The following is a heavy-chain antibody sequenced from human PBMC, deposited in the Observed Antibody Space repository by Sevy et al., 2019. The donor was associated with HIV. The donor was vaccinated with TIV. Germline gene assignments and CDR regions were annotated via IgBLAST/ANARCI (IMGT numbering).Heavy chain of an antibody. J-gene: IGHJ6*02. CDR1: GFTFSSYG. CDR2: ISYDGSNK. V-gene: IGHV3-30*18. CDR3: AKDLMLELHPRYYYYGMDV. D-gene: IGHD1-7*01. Sequence: GGSLRLSCAASGFTFSSYGMHWVRQAPGKGLEWVAVISYDGSNKYYADSVKGRFTISRDNSKNTRYLQMNSLRAEDTAVYYCAKDLMLELHPRYYYYGMDVWGQGTTVTVSS.